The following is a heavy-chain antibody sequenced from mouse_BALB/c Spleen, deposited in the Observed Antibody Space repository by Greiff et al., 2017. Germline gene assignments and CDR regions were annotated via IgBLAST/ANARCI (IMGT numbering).Heavy chain of an antibody. CDR2: ISNGGGST. CDR1: GFTFSSYT. V-gene: IGHV5-12-2*01. CDR3: ARHGGRYFDV. Sequence: EVKLMESGGGLVQPGGSLKLSCAASGFTFSSYTMSWVRQTPEKRLEWVAYISNGGGSTYYPDTVKGRFTISRDNAKNTLYLQMSSLKSEDTAMYDCARHGGRYFDVWGAGTTVTVSS. J-gene: IGHJ1*01.